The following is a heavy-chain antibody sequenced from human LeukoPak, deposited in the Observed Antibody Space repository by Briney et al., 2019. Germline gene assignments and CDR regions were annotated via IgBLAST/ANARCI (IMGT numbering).Heavy chain of an antibody. CDR3: AREGGGSSGWFPYYYYYYMDV. D-gene: IGHD6-19*01. J-gene: IGHJ6*03. Sequence: PGGSLRLSCAASGFTFSGYWMSWVRQAPGKGLEWVANIKQDGSEKYYVDSVKGRFTISRDNAKNSLYLQMNSLRAEDTAVYYCAREGGGSSGWFPYYYYYYMDVWGKGTTVTVSS. V-gene: IGHV3-7*01. CDR2: IKQDGSEK. CDR1: GFTFSGYW.